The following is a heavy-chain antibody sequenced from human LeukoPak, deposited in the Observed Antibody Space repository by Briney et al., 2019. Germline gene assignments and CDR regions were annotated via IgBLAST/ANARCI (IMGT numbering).Heavy chain of an antibody. CDR1: GFTFSSYA. J-gene: IGHJ4*02. CDR3: AKDTSIGRYCTNGVCSPFDQ. Sequence: GGSLRLSCAGSGFTFSSYAVSWVRQAPGKGLEWVSAISDTGATTYDADSVKGRFTISRDNSRSTLYLQMNSLRAEDTALYYCAKDTSIGRYCTNGVCSPFDQWGQGTLVTVSS. CDR2: ISDTGATT. V-gene: IGHV3-23*01. D-gene: IGHD2-8*01.